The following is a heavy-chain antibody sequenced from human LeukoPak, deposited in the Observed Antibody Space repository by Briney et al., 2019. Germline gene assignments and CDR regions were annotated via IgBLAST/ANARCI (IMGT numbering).Heavy chain of an antibody. J-gene: IGHJ5*02. V-gene: IGHV4-39*01. Sequence: PSETLSLTCTVSGGSISSGSYYWSWIRQPPGKGLEWIGSIYYTGSTYYNPSLKSRVTISVDTSKNQFSLKLSSVTAADTAVYYCARLYYYGSGSTRVEWFDPWGQGTLVTVSS. CDR3: ARLYYYGSGSTRVEWFDP. D-gene: IGHD3-10*01. CDR2: IYYTGST. CDR1: GGSISSGSYY.